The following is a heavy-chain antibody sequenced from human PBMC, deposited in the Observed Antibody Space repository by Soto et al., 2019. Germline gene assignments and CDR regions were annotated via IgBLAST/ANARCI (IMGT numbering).Heavy chain of an antibody. D-gene: IGHD3-22*01. Sequence: PGGTLSLSCASSGFPFSGYCLRWVRQAPGKGLDWVAVISYDGSNKYYADSVKGRFTISRDNSKNTLYLQMNSLRAEDTAVYYCAKDQRISRIVVVPGNAFDIWGQGTMVNLS. CDR2: ISYDGSNK. J-gene: IGHJ3*02. V-gene: IGHV3-30*18. CDR1: GFPFSGYC. CDR3: AKDQRISRIVVVPGNAFDI.